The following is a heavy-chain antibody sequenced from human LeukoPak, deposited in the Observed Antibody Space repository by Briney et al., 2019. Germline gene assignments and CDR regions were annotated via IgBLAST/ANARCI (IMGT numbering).Heavy chain of an antibody. J-gene: IGHJ5*02. CDR2: INAGNGNT. CDR1: GYTFTSYA. V-gene: IGHV1-3*01. CDR3: ARVDTAMVEVDP. Sequence: GSVKVSCKASGYTFTSYAMHWVRQAPGQRLEWMGWINAGNGNTKYSQKFQGRVTITRDTSASTAYMELSSLRSEDTAVYYCARVDTAMVEVDPWGQGTLVTVSS. D-gene: IGHD5-18*01.